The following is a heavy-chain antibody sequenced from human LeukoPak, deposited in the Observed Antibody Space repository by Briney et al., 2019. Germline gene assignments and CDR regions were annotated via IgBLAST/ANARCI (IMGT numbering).Heavy chain of an antibody. CDR2: IYDSGTT. V-gene: IGHV3-53*01. CDR3: AGRRSSGWNAD. Sequence: GGSLSLSCAPSGFTLSSNYMSWVRQAPGKGLEWVSVIYDSGTTYYPDSVKGRFLIFRDNSKNTVALQMNSLRVEATAVYYCAGRRSSGWNADWGQGTLVTVSS. CDR1: GFTLSSNY. J-gene: IGHJ4*02. D-gene: IGHD6-19*01.